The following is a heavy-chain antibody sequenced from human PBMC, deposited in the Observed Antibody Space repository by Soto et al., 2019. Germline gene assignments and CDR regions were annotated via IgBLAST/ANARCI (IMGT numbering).Heavy chain of an antibody. CDR2: ISYDGSNK. J-gene: IGHJ4*02. D-gene: IGHD5-12*01. Sequence: GGSLRLSCAASGFTFSSYGMHWVRQAPGKGLEWVAVISYDGSNKYYADSVKGRFTISRDNSKNTLYLQMNSLRAEDTAVYYCAKRSGYDFGHFDYWGQGTLVTVSS. V-gene: IGHV3-30*18. CDR1: GFTFSSYG. CDR3: AKRSGYDFGHFDY.